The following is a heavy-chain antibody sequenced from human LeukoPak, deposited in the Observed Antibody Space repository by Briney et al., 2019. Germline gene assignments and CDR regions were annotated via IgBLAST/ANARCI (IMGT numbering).Heavy chain of an antibody. CDR2: ISSDGSTI. Sequence: GGSLRLSCAASGFTFSTSWMHWVRQAPGKGLVWVSLISSDGSTIIYADSVKGRFTISRDNAKSTLYLQMNSLRAEDTAVYYCARRSASGSYYFFDYWGQRTLVTVSS. CDR3: ARRSASGSYYFFDY. D-gene: IGHD3-10*01. CDR1: GFTFSTSW. V-gene: IGHV3-74*01. J-gene: IGHJ4*02.